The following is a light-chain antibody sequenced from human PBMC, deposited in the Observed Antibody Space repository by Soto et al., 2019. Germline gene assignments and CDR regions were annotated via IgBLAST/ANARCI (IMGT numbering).Light chain of an antibody. J-gene: IGKJ4*01. V-gene: IGKV3-15*01. Sequence: EIVMTQSPATLSVSPGERVTLSCRASQSVRSNLAWYQQKPGQVPRVLIYGASTRAIGIPDRFSGGGSGTEFPLTIRSLQSDDFAVYYCQHYHNLWGFRGGNTVQIK. CDR1: QSVRSN. CDR2: GAS. CDR3: QHYHNLWG.